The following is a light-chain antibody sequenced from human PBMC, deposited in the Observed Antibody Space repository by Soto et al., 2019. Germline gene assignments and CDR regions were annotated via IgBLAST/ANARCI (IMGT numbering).Light chain of an antibody. V-gene: IGKV4-1*01. J-gene: IGKJ4*01. CDR3: QQYYSTPLT. Sequence: DIVMTQSPESLAVSLGERATINCKSSQSVLYSSNNKNYLAWYQHKPGQPPKLLISWASTRESGVPDRFSGSGSWTDFTLTISSLQAEDVAVYYCQQYYSTPLTFGGGTKVEIK. CDR2: WAS. CDR1: QSVLYSSNNKNY.